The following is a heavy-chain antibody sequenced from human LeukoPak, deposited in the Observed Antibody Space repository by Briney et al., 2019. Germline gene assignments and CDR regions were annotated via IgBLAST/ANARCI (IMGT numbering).Heavy chain of an antibody. CDR3: ARGDYGDYVDY. J-gene: IGHJ4*02. D-gene: IGHD4-17*01. V-gene: IGHV4-59*11. Sequence: SETLSLTCNVSGGSITSHSWNWIRQSPGKGLEWIGYSYYSGSTNYNPSLKSRVTISVDTSKNQFSLKLSSVTAADTAVYYCARGDYGDYVDYWGQGTLVTVSS. CDR2: SYYSGST. CDR1: GGSITSHS.